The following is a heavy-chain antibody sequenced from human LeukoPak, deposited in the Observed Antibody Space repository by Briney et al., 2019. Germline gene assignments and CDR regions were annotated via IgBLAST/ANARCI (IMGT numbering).Heavy chain of an antibody. V-gene: IGHV1-2*02. D-gene: IGHD6-6*01. CDR2: INPNSGGT. Sequence: ASVKVSCKASGYTFTGYYMHWVRQAPGQGLEWMGWINPNSGGTNYAQKFQGRVTMTRDTSISTAYMELSRLRSDDTAVYYCATKRGSIAAPIDYWGQGTLVTVSS. CDR3: ATKRGSIAAPIDY. CDR1: GYTFTGYY. J-gene: IGHJ4*02.